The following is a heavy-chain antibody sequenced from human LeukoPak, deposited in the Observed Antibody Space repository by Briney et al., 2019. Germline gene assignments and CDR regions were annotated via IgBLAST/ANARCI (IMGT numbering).Heavy chain of an antibody. D-gene: IGHD3-22*01. Sequence: PGGTLRLSCAASGFTFSSYGMSWVRQAPGKRLEWVSAISGSGGSTYYADSVKGWFTISRDNSKNTLYLQMNSLRAEDTAVYYCAKLLYYYDSSQPYWGQGTLVTVSS. V-gene: IGHV3-23*01. CDR1: GFTFSSYG. J-gene: IGHJ4*02. CDR2: ISGSGGST. CDR3: AKLLYYYDSSQPY.